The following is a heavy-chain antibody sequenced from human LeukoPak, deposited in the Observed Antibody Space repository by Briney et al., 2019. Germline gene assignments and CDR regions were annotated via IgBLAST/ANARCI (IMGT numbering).Heavy chain of an antibody. CDR2: IRSKANSYAT. J-gene: IGHJ4*02. Sequence: GGSLTLSCAASGLTFSGSAMHWVRQASGKGLEWVGRIRSKANSYATAYAASVKGRFTISRDDSKNTAYLQMNSLKTEDTAVYYCTRGGDYWAYNPDYWGQGTLVTVSS. CDR3: TRGGDYWAYNPDY. CDR1: GLTFSGSA. D-gene: IGHD4-17*01. V-gene: IGHV3-73*01.